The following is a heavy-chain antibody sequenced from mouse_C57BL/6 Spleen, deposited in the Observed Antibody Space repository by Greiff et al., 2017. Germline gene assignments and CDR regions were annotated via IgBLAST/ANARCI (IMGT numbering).Heavy chain of an antibody. V-gene: IGHV1-85*01. J-gene: IGHJ4*01. D-gene: IGHD1-1*01. CDR2: IYPRDGST. Sequence: LQESGPELVKPGASVKLSCKASGYTFTSYDINWVKQRPGQGLEWIGWIYPRDGSTKYNEKFKGKATLTVDTSSSTAYMELHSLTSEDSAVYFCARWGIYYYGSSPYYYAMDYWGQGTSVTVSS. CDR3: ARWGIYYYGSSPYYYAMDY. CDR1: GYTFTSYD.